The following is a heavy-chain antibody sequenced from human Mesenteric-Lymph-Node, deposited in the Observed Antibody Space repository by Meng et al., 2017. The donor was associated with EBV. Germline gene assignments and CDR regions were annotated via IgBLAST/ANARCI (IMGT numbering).Heavy chain of an antibody. J-gene: IGHJ5*02. CDR3: ARENPARGNWFDP. D-gene: IGHD3-10*01. CDR1: GGSISSCGYY. CDR2: IYHSGST. Sequence: PRLQASGHGLVNPSQTLSLTCAASGGSISSCGYYWSWIRQPPGKGLEWIGYIYHSGSTYYNPSLKSRVTISVDTSKNQFSLNLYSVTAADTAVYYCARENPARGNWFDPWGQGALVTVSS. V-gene: IGHV4-30-2*01.